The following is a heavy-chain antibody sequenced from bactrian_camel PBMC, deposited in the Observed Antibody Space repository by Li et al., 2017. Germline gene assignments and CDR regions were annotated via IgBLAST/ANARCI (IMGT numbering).Heavy chain of an antibody. CDR2: IYPRGITT. CDR1: GYTYSGHC. Sequence: HVQLVESGGDSVQAGGSLRLSCAFSGYTYSGHCMGWFRQAPGKEREGVAAIYPRGITTYYADSVKGRFTISKDNVKNTLYLQMNSLKPEDTAMYYCATRLFSGGVCSRFLEYNVWGQGTQVTVS. D-gene: IGHD2*01. CDR3: ATRLFSGGVCSRFLEYNV. J-gene: IGHJ4*01. V-gene: IGHV3S1*01.